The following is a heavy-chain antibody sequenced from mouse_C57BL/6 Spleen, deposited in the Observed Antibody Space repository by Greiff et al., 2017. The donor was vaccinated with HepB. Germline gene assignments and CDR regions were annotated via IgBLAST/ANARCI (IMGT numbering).Heavy chain of an antibody. D-gene: IGHD2-4*01. J-gene: IGHJ2*01. CDR3: TRDKGVGLRRGYFDY. CDR2: ISSGGDYI. V-gene: IGHV5-9-1*02. Sequence: EVKLVESGEGLVKPGGSLKLSCAASGFTFSSYAMSWVHQTPEKRLEWVAYISSGGDYIYYADTVKGRFTISRDNARNTLYLQMSSLKSEDTAMYYCTRDKGVGLRRGYFDYWGQGTTLTVSS. CDR1: GFTFSSYA.